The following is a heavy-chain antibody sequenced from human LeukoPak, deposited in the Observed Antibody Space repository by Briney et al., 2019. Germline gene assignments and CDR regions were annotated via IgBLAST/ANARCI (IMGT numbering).Heavy chain of an antibody. CDR3: ARDGGYYDSSGDLNIQIDY. J-gene: IGHJ4*02. D-gene: IGHD3-22*01. V-gene: IGHV1-2*02. Sequence: ASVKVSCKASGYTFTGYYMHWVRQAPGQGLEWVGWINPNSGGTNYAQKFQGRVTMTRDTSISTAYMELSRLRSDDTAVYYCARDGGYYDSSGDLNIQIDYWGQGTLVTVSS. CDR1: GYTFTGYY. CDR2: INPNSGGT.